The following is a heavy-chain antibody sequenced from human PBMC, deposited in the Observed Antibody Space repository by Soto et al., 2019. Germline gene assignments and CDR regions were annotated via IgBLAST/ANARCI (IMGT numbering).Heavy chain of an antibody. J-gene: IGHJ4*02. CDR1: GFTFSSYW. D-gene: IGHD3-10*01. Sequence: EVQLVESGGGLVQPGGSLRLSCAASGFTFSSYWMHWVRQVQGKGLLWVSRMDEYGITINYADSVKGRFTISRDNARNTLYLDMTSLSAEDTDRYYCTRDIGGKGAYWGPGTLVTVSS. CDR2: MDEYGITI. CDR3: TRDIGGKGAY. V-gene: IGHV3-74*01.